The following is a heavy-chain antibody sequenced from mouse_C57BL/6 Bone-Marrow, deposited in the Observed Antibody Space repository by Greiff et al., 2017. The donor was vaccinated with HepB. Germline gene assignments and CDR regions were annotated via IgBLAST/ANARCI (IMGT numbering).Heavy chain of an antibody. CDR3: ARSSGSSYAMDY. Sequence: VKLQESGPELVKPGASVKISCKASGYAFSSSWMNWVKQRPGKGLEWIGRIYPGDGDTNYNGKFKGKATLTADKSSSTAYMQLSSLTSEDSAVYFCARSSGSSYAMDYWGQGTSVTVSS. CDR1: GYAFSSSW. D-gene: IGHD3-2*02. J-gene: IGHJ4*01. V-gene: IGHV1-82*01. CDR2: IYPGDGDT.